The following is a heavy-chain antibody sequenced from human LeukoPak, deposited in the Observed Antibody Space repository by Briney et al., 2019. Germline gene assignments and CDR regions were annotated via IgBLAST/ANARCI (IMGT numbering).Heavy chain of an antibody. D-gene: IGHD1-26*01. V-gene: IGHV1-3*01. J-gene: IGHJ4*02. CDR2: INAGNGNT. CDR1: GYTFTSYA. CDR3: ARLIRHSGSYYIDY. Sequence: ASVKVSCKASGYTFTSYAMHWVRQAPGQRLEWMGWINAGNGNTKYSQKFQGRVTITRDTSASTAYMELSSLRSEDTAVYYCARLIRHSGSYYIDYWGQGTLVTVSS.